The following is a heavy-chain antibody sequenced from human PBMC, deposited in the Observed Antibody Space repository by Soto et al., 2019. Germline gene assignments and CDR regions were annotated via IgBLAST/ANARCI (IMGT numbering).Heavy chain of an antibody. V-gene: IGHV1-69*08. Sequence: QVQLVQSGAEVKKPGSSVKVSCKASGGTFSSHTINWVRQAPGQGLEWMGRIIPILGITNYAQRFQGRVTIIADKFTGTAYMELSSLRSEDTAGYYCAKDGGRGDDYYYYAMDVWGQGTTVTVSS. CDR1: GGTFSSHT. D-gene: IGHD1-26*01. CDR3: AKDGGRGDDYYYYAMDV. CDR2: IIPILGIT. J-gene: IGHJ6*02.